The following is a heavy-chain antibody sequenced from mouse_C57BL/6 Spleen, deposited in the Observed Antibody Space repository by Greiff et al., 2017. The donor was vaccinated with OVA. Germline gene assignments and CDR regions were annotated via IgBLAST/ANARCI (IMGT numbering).Heavy chain of an antibody. V-gene: IGHV1-55*01. Sequence: QVQLQQPGAELVKPGASVKMSCKASGYTFTSYWITWVKQRPGQGLEWIGDIYPGSGSTNYNEKFKSKATLTVDTSSSTAYLQLSSLTSEDSAVYYCGRNYYGSSYSYFDYWGQGTTLTVSS. CDR2: IYPGSGST. CDR3: GRNYYGSSYSYFDY. D-gene: IGHD1-1*01. J-gene: IGHJ2*01. CDR1: GYTFTSYW.